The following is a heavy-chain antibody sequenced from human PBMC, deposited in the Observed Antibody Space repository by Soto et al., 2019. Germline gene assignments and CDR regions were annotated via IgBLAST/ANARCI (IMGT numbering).Heavy chain of an antibody. J-gene: IGHJ4*02. CDR2: IYYSGST. D-gene: IGHD6-6*01. CDR3: ASGLSEYSSSFDY. V-gene: IGHV4-30-4*01. CDR1: AGSISSGDYY. Sequence: QVQLQESGPGLVKPSQTLSLTCTVSAGSISSGDYYWSWIRQPPGKGLEWIGYIYYSGSTYYNPSLKSRVPISVDTSQNQFSLKLISVTAADTAVYYCASGLSEYSSSFDYWGQGTLVTVSS.